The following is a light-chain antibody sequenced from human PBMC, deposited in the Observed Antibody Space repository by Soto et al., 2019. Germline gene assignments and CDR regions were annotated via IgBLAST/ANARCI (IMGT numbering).Light chain of an antibody. V-gene: IGKV1-5*03. CDR3: QQYNSFTWT. J-gene: IGKJ1*01. CDR1: QSISSW. CDR2: KAS. Sequence: DIQMTQSPATLSSSVGDRVTLICRASQSISSWLAWYQQKAGKAPKLLISKASNLDSGVPSRFSGSGSGTEFNLTIRSLEPEDFATYYCQQYNSFTWTFGQGAKVDIK.